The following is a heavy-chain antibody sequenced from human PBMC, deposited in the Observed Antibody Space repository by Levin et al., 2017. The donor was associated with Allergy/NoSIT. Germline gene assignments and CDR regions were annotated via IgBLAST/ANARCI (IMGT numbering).Heavy chain of an antibody. J-gene: IGHJ6*02. CDR3: ASGTMYSSGWAYGMDV. D-gene: IGHD6-19*01. CDR1: GDSVSSNSAA. Sequence: SQTLSLTCAISGDSVSSNSAAWNWIRQSPSRGLEWLGRTYYRSKWYNDYAVSVKSRITINPDTSKNQFSLQLNSVTPEDTAVYYCASGTMYSSGWAYGMDVWGQGTTVTVSS. V-gene: IGHV6-1*01. CDR2: TYYRSKWYN.